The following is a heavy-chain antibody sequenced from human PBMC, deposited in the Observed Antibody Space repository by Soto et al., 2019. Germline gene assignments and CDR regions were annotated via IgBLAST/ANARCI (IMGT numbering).Heavy chain of an antibody. CDR1: GGSISSGDYY. CDR3: ARAKGYYERSGDYFDY. J-gene: IGHJ4*02. CDR2: IYYSGST. Sequence: QVQLQESGPGLVKPSQTLSLTCTVSGGSISSGDYYWSWIRQPPGKGLEWIGYIYYSGSTYYNPSLKSRVTISVDTSKNQFSLKLSSVTAADTAVYYCARAKGYYERSGDYFDYWGQGTLVTVSS. V-gene: IGHV4-30-4*01. D-gene: IGHD3-22*01.